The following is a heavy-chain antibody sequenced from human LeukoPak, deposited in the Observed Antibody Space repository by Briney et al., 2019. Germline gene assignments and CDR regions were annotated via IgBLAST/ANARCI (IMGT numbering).Heavy chain of an antibody. J-gene: IGHJ6*02. CDR2: IYYSGST. V-gene: IGHV4-59*08. D-gene: IGHD2-2*01. CDR1: GGSISSYY. CDR3: ARHRRIVVVPAAMPNGMDV. Sequence: SETLSLTCTVSGGSISSYYWSWIRQPPGKGLEWIGYIYYSGSTNYNPSLKSRVTISVDTSKNQFSLKLSSVTAADTAVYYCARHRRIVVVPAAMPNGMDVWGQGTTVTVSS.